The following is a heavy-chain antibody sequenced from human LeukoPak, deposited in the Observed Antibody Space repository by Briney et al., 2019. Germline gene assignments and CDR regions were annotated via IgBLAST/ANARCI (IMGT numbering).Heavy chain of an antibody. J-gene: IGHJ4*02. Sequence: PGGSLRLSCEASGFSFSSYNMDWVRQTPGKGLEWISSITTSSTYTFYADSVKGRFTISRDNAKNSLYLQMNSLRAEDTAVYYCARVWYYDSSGLYYWGQGTLVTVSS. CDR3: ARVWYYDSSGLYY. CDR2: ITTSSTYT. CDR1: GFSFSSYN. V-gene: IGHV3-21*01. D-gene: IGHD3-22*01.